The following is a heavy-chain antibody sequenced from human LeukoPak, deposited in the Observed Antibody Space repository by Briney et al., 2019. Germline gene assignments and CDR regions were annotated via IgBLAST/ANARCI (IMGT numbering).Heavy chain of an antibody. CDR1: GYTFTSYG. V-gene: IGHV1-18*01. CDR2: ISAYNGNT. J-gene: IGHJ5*02. CDR3: ARDPIITIFTGPGMFDP. D-gene: IGHD3-9*01. Sequence: ASVKVSCKASGYTFTSYGISWVRQAPGQGLEWMGWISAYNGNTNYAQKLQGRVTMTTDTSTSTAYMELRSLRSDDTAVYYYARDPIITIFTGPGMFDPWGQGTLVTVSS.